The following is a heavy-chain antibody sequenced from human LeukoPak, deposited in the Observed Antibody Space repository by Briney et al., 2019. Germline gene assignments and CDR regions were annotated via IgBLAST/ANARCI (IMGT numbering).Heavy chain of an antibody. Sequence: PGGSLRLSCAASGFTFSSYEMNWVRQAPGKGLEWVSYISTSGSTIYYADSVKGRFTISRDNAKNSLYLQMNSLRAEDTAVYYCARSSSWRESRGGRDYWGQGTLVTVSS. CDR1: GFTFSSYE. CDR2: ISTSGSTI. J-gene: IGHJ4*02. D-gene: IGHD6-13*01. V-gene: IGHV3-48*03. CDR3: ARSSSWRESRGGRDY.